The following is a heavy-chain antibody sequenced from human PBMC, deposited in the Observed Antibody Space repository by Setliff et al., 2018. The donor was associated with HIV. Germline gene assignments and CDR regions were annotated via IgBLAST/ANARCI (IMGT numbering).Heavy chain of an antibody. CDR1: GFTFTDYW. V-gene: IGHV3-7*01. Sequence: GGSLRLSCAASGFTFTDYWMNWVRQAPGKGLEWVADIRDDGSETYYVDSLKGRFTISRDNTKNALYLQMNSLRADDTAIYYCACPKEGYFGSGGAFQIWGQGTMVTVSS. CDR2: IRDDGSET. CDR3: ACPKEGYFGSGGAFQI. J-gene: IGHJ3*02. D-gene: IGHD3-10*01.